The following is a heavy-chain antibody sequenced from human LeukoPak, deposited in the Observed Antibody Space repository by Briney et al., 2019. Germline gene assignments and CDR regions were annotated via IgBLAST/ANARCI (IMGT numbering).Heavy chain of an antibody. CDR1: GFTFSSYA. V-gene: IGHV3-30*02. CDR2: IGYDENNK. J-gene: IGHJ4*02. D-gene: IGHD5-18*01. Sequence: GGSLRLSCAASGFTFSSYAMSWVRQAPGEGLEWVAFIGYDENNKYYADSAKGRFTISRENSKNTVYLQMNSLRPEDTGVYYCAKDQGYSQDYWGQGTLVTVSS. CDR3: AKDQGYSQDY.